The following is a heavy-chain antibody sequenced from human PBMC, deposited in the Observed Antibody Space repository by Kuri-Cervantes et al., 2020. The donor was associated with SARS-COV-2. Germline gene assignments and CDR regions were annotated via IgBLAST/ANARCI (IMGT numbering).Heavy chain of an antibody. CDR2: INPDGSYT. J-gene: IGHJ6*02. Sequence: GESLKISCAASGFTFSGHWIHWVRQAPGKGLVWVSRINPDGSYTNNADSVKGRFTLSRDNAKNMLFLQMNSLRAEDTAVYYCARVGIVGAAYYYYGMDVWGQGTTVTVSS. CDR3: ARVGIVGAAYYYYGMDV. CDR1: GFTFSGHW. D-gene: IGHD1-26*01. V-gene: IGHV3-74*01.